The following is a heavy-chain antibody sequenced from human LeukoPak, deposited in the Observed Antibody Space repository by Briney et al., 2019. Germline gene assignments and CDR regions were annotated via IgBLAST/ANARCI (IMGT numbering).Heavy chain of an antibody. V-gene: IGHV3-11*04. CDR2: ISASGDTT. Sequence: GGSLRLSCAASGFTFSDYYMSWIRQAPGKGLEWVSGISASGDTTYYADSVKGRFTISRDNAKNSLYLQMNSLRAEDTAVYYCARDRGRYSSSWSFDYWGQGTLVTVSS. J-gene: IGHJ4*02. D-gene: IGHD6-13*01. CDR1: GFTFSDYY. CDR3: ARDRGRYSSSWSFDY.